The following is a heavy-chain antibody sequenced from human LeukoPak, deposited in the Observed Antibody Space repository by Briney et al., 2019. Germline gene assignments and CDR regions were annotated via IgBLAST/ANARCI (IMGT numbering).Heavy chain of an antibody. V-gene: IGHV1-18*01. CDR2: ISAYNGNT. D-gene: IGHD4-23*01. J-gene: IGHJ3*02. CDR3: ARGLDYGGNTLVLSASDM. Sequence: ASVKVSCKASGYTFTRYGITWVRQAPGQGLEWMGWISAYNGNTKYAQNLQGRATMTTDTSTSTAYMELRSLRSDDTAVYYCARGLDYGGNTLVLSASDMWGQGTMDTVSS. CDR1: GYTFTRYG.